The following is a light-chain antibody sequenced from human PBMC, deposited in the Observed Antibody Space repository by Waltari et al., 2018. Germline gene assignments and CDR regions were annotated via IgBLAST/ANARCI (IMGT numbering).Light chain of an antibody. CDR2: AAS. J-gene: IGKJ2*01. CDR1: DSVDKF. V-gene: IGKV1-39*01. Sequence: IQLTQSPSSLSASVGYSVTLTCRASDSVDKFLNWYQQKSGKAPKLLIYAASRLQSDVPSRFSGSGSGTHFTLTISSLQPDDYATYYCQQNYASPPFTFGQGTKLEI. CDR3: QQNYASPPFT.